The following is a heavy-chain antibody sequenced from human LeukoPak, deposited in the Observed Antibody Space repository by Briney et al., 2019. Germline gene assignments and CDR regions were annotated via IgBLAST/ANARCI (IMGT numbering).Heavy chain of an antibody. Sequence: NHGESLKISCKGSGYSFTSYWIGWVRQMPGKGLEWMGIIYPGDSDTRYSPSFQGQVTISADKSISTAYLQWSSLKASDTAMYYCARQRDSSSWYSTYYYYYMDVWGKGTTVTVSS. D-gene: IGHD6-13*01. J-gene: IGHJ6*03. V-gene: IGHV5-51*01. CDR3: ARQRDSSSWYSTYYYYYMDV. CDR1: GYSFTSYW. CDR2: IYPGDSDT.